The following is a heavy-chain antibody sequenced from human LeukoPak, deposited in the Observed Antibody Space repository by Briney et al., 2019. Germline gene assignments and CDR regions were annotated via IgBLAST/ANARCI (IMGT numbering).Heavy chain of an antibody. CDR1: GYTFTSYY. D-gene: IGHD3-22*01. J-gene: IGHJ3*02. Sequence: ASVKVSCKASGYTFTSYYMHWVRQAPGKGLEWMGGFDPEDGETIYAQKFQGRVTMTEDTSTDTAYMELSSLRSEDTAVYYCATRITMIVVVIPDDAFDIWGQGTMVTVSS. V-gene: IGHV1-24*01. CDR3: ATRITMIVVVIPDDAFDI. CDR2: FDPEDGET.